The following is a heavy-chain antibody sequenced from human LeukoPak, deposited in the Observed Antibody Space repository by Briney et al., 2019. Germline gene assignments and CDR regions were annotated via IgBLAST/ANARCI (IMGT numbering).Heavy chain of an antibody. CDR2: IYSGDSDV. CDR1: GYPSSNYW. V-gene: IGHV5-51*01. CDR3: ARGDCYGSCSSYNHFDS. J-gene: IGHJ4*02. D-gene: IGHD3-10*01. Sequence: GESLNTSRKGSGYPSSNYWIGWVRFTTGEGLGWMGIIYSGDSDVRYSPSFHGQVTISVDRSISTAYLQWSSLKASDTAMYYCARGDCYGSCSSYNHFDSWGQGTLVTVSS.